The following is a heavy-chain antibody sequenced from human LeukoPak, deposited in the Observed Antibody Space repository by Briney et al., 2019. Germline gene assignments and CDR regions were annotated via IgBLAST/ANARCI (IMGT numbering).Heavy chain of an antibody. Sequence: PSETLSLTCAVSGGSISSADFYWSWIRQHPGKGLEWFGFIYYSGSAYYNPSLKSRVSISVDTSKQQFYLTLIYVTAADTAVYYCARGSDYFDYWRQGTLVTVSS. J-gene: IGHJ4*01. CDR2: IYYSGSA. CDR3: ARGSDYFDY. CDR1: GGSISSADFY. V-gene: IGHV4-31*11.